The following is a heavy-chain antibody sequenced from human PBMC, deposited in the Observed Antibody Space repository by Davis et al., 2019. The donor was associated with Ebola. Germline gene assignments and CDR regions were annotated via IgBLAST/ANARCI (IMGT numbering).Heavy chain of an antibody. Sequence: ETLSLTCTVSGGSISNYYWSWIRQPPGKALEWLAHIFSNDEKSYSTSLKSRLTISKDTSKSQVVLTMTNMDPVDTATYYCARITPGVLRLMDVWGQGTTVTVSS. J-gene: IGHJ6*02. CDR2: IFSNDEK. CDR1: GGSISNYYW. D-gene: IGHD3-3*01. CDR3: ARITPGVLRLMDV. V-gene: IGHV2-26*01.